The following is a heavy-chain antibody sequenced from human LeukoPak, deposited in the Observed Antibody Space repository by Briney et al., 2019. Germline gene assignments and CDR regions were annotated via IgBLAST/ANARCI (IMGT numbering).Heavy chain of an antibody. D-gene: IGHD6-13*01. Sequence: GGSLRLSCVASGFAFNNYWMSWVRQAPGKGLEWVANIKQDGTEKYYVDSVKGRFTISRDDARNSVYLQMNSLRAEDTAVYYCASWYSIYVWGQGTTVTVSS. V-gene: IGHV3-7*01. CDR2: IKQDGTEK. CDR3: ASWYSIYV. J-gene: IGHJ6*02. CDR1: GFAFNNYW.